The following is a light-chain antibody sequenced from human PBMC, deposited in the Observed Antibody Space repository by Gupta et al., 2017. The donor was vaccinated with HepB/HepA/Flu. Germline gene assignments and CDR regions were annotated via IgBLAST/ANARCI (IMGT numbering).Light chain of an antibody. CDR2: EVT. V-gene: IGLV2-18*02. J-gene: IGLJ3*02. CDR1: DVGSYNR. CDR3: TSYTSTNTWV. Sequence: QSALTQPPSVSGSPGQSVTISCTGSDVGSYNRVSWDQQPPGTAPKLMIYEVTHRTSGVADRFSGSKSGNAASLTISGLQTEDEADYFCTSYTSTNTWVFGGGTKLTVL.